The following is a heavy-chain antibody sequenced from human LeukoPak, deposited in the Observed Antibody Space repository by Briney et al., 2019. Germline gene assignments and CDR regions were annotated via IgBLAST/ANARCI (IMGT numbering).Heavy chain of an antibody. CDR2: ISGSGGST. V-gene: IGHV3-23*01. CDR3: AKDLKKAVAGTGRYFDY. J-gene: IGHJ4*02. CDR1: GFTFSSYA. D-gene: IGHD6-19*01. Sequence: GGSLRLSCAASGFTFSSYAMSWVRQAPGKGLEWVSAISGSGGSTYYADSVKGRFTISRDNSKNTLYLQMNSLRAEDTAVYYCAKDLKKAVAGTGRYFDYWGQGTLVTVSS.